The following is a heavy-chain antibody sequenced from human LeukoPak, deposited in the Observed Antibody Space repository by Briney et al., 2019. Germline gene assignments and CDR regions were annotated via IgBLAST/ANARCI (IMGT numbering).Heavy chain of an antibody. CDR1: GYTFTSYG. CDR2: ISAYNGNT. J-gene: IGHJ4*02. Sequence: ASVKVSCKASGYTFTSYGISWVRQAPGQGLEWMGWISAYNGNTNYAQKLQGRVTMTTDTSTSTAYMELRSLRSDDTVVYYCARMKYCSSTSCHYFDYWGQGTLVTVSS. D-gene: IGHD2-2*01. CDR3: ARMKYCSSTSCHYFDY. V-gene: IGHV1-18*01.